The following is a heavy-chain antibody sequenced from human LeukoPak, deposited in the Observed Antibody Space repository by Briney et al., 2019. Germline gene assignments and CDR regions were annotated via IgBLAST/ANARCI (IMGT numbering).Heavy chain of an antibody. CDR2: IGAGGGST. CDR3: AKGSRGSGTYYFDY. CDR1: RFTFSTYA. J-gene: IGHJ4*02. Sequence: GGSLRLSCAASRFTFSTYAMTWVRQAPGKGLGWVSSIGAGGGSTYYADSVKGRFTISTDNSKNTLYLQMNSLIAAHTALSYSAKGSRGSGTYYFDYWGQGTLVTVSS. D-gene: IGHD1-26*01. V-gene: IGHV3-23*01.